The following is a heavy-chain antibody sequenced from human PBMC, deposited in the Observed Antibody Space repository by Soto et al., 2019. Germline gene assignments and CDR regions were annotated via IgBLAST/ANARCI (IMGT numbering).Heavy chain of an antibody. Sequence: QVQLVQSGAEVKRPGASVKVSCKASGYTFTSYALHWVRQAPGQRLEWMGRIDAGNGNTKYSQKFQGRVTITRDTSANTAYMELSSLRSEDTAVYYCARDLDYYYGMDVLGQGTTVTVSS. J-gene: IGHJ6*02. CDR2: IDAGNGNT. V-gene: IGHV1-3*01. CDR1: GYTFTSYA. CDR3: ARDLDYYYGMDV.